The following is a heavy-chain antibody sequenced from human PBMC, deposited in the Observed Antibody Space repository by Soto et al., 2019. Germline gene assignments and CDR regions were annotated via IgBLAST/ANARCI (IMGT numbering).Heavy chain of an antibody. CDR1: GGSISSYY. CDR3: ACLLGYYYDIGTKQGDAFEI. Sequence: TLSLTCTVSGGSISSYYWSWIRQPPGKGLEWIGYIYYSGSTNYNPSLKSRVTISVDTSKNQFSLKLSSVTAADTAVYYCACLLGYYYDIGTKQGDAFEIWGQGTMVTVSS. CDR2: IYYSGST. D-gene: IGHD3-22*01. V-gene: IGHV4-59*01. J-gene: IGHJ3*02.